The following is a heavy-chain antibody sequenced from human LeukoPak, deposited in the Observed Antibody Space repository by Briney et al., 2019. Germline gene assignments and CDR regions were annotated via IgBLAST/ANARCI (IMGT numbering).Heavy chain of an antibody. CDR1: GGSISSYY. Sequence: KTSETLSLTCTVSGGSISSYYWRWIRQPPGKGLEWIGYIYYSGSTNYNPSLKSRVTISVDTSKNQFSLKLSSVTAADTAVYYCAREGVEAYCGGDCYSGFDYWGQGTLVTVSS. J-gene: IGHJ4*02. CDR3: AREGVEAYCGGDCYSGFDY. V-gene: IGHV4-59*01. CDR2: IYYSGST. D-gene: IGHD2-21*02.